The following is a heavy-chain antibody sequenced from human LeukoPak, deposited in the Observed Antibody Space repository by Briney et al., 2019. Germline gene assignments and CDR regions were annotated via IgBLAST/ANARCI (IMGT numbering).Heavy chain of an antibody. D-gene: IGHD2-8*01. V-gene: IGHV3-23*01. CDR2: ISGSGDTT. CDR1: GFRFSSYA. J-gene: IGHJ4*02. CDR3: AKASCISGYYFDY. Sequence: PGGSLRLSCAASGFRFSSYAMSWVRQAPGKGLEWVSDISGSGDTTYYADSVKGRFTISRDNSKNTLYLQMNSLRAEDTAIYYCAKASCISGYYFDYWGQRTLVTVSS.